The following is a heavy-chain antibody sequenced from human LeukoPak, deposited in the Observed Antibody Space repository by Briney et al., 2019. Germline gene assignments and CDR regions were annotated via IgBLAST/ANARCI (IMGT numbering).Heavy chain of an antibody. V-gene: IGHV1-69*04. CDR3: ASQFLLPFDY. J-gene: IGHJ4*02. D-gene: IGHD3-22*01. CDR2: TIPILGIA. CDR1: RDTSGGYA. Sequence: ASVNASCEVPRDTSGGYAISWVRQAHGQGLEWMGRTIPILGIAKYAQKFQGRLTITADTSTSTAYMELTNLRSDDTAVYYCASQFLLPFDYWGRGTLVTVSS.